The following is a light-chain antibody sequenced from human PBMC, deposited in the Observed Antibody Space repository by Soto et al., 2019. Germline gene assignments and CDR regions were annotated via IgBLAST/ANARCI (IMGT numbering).Light chain of an antibody. J-gene: IGKJ5*01. CDR2: DAS. Sequence: EVGWPQSPDTLSLSPGERATLSCRASQSVSNYLAWYQQKPGQAPRLLIYDASNRATDIPARFSGSGSGTDFTLTISSLEPEDFAVYYCQQRSNWPPFTFGQGARPEIK. CDR1: QSVSNY. V-gene: IGKV3-11*01. CDR3: QQRSNWPPFT.